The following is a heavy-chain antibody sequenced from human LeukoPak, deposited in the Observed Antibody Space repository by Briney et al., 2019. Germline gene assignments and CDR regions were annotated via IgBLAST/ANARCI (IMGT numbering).Heavy chain of an antibody. Sequence: ASVKVSCKASGYTFTSYGISWVRQAPGQGLEWKGWISAYNGNTNYAQKLQGRVTMTTDTSTSTAYMELRSLRSDDTAVYYCARVGGILTGYYPFDYWGQGTLVTVSS. V-gene: IGHV1-18*01. CDR3: ARVGGILTGYYPFDY. D-gene: IGHD3-9*01. CDR1: GYTFTSYG. J-gene: IGHJ4*02. CDR2: ISAYNGNT.